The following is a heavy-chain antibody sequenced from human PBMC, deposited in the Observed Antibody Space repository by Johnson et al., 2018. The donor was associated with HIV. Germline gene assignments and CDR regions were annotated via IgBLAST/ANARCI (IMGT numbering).Heavy chain of an antibody. Sequence: QVQLVESGGGLVQPGGSLRLSCAASGFTFSSYGMHWVRQAPGKGLEWVAFIRYDGSNKYYADSVKGRFTISRDNSKNTLYLQMNSLRAEDTAVYYCARELLGSSSPDAFDIWGQGTMVTVSS. CDR1: GFTFSSYG. CDR3: ARELLGSSSPDAFDI. D-gene: IGHD6-6*01. CDR2: IRYDGSNK. V-gene: IGHV3-30*02. J-gene: IGHJ3*02.